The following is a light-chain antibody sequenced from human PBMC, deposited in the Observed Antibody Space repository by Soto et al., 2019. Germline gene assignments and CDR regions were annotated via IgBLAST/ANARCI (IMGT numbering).Light chain of an antibody. V-gene: IGKV3-11*01. J-gene: IGKJ3*01. CDR3: QQRNNWPT. CDR1: QSVTSN. CDR2: DAS. Sequence: EIVLTQSPATLSLSPGERATLSCRASQSVTSNLAWYQQKPGQAPRLLIYDASNRATGIPARFSGSGSGTDFTLTIISLEPEDFAVYYCQQRNNWPTFGPGTKVDIK.